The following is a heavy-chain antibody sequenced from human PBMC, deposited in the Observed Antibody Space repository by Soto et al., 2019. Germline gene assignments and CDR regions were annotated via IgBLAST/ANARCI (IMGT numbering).Heavy chain of an antibody. CDR3: ARAFYDFWSGYYFDY. CDR2: INHSGST. V-gene: IGHV4-34*01. CDR1: GGSFSGYY. J-gene: IGHJ4*02. D-gene: IGHD3-3*01. Sequence: SETLSLTCAVYGGSFSGYYWSWIRQPPGKGLEWIGEINHSGSTNYNPSLKSRFTISVDTSKNQFSLKLSSVTAADTAVYYCARAFYDFWSGYYFDYWGQGTLVTVSS.